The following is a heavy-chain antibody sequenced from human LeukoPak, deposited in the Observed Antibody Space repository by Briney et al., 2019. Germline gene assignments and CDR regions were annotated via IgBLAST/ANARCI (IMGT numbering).Heavy chain of an antibody. CDR3: AKDIYYDFWSGGGFDY. Sequence: SGGSLRLSCAASGFTFSSYWMHWVRQVPGKGLVWVSRINSDGSSTSYADSVKGRFTISRDNSKNSLYLQMNSLRTEDTALYYCAKDIYYDFWSGGGFDYWGQGTLVTVSS. CDR2: INSDGSST. D-gene: IGHD3-3*01. CDR1: GFTFSSYW. V-gene: IGHV3-74*01. J-gene: IGHJ4*02.